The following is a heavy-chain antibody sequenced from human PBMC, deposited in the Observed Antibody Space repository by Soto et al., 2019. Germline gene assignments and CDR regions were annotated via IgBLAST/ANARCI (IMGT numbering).Heavy chain of an antibody. CDR3: ARRERYYGSPGWFDP. J-gene: IGHJ5*02. V-gene: IGHV4-39*01. CDR1: GGSISSFTYY. D-gene: IGHD3-10*01. CDR2: AYYNENT. Sequence: PSETLSLTCSVSGGSISSFTYYWGWIRQPPGKGLEWIGTAYYNENTYYNPSLKSRVTITVDTAKNQFSLNLRSVTAADTAMYFCARRERYYGSPGWFDPWGPGTLVTAPQ.